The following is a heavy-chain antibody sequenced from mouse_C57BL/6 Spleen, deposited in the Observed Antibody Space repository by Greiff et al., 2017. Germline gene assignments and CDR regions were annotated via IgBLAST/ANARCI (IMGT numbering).Heavy chain of an antibody. Sequence: QVQLQQSGAELVKPGASVKLSCKASGYTFTSYWMQWVKQRPGQGLEWIGEIDPSDSYTNYNQKFKGKATLTVDTSSSTAYMQLSSLTSEDSAVYYCARWGYYDYDGFAYWGQGTLVTVSA. CDR1: GYTFTSYW. CDR3: ARWGYYDYDGFAY. J-gene: IGHJ3*01. CDR2: IDPSDSYT. V-gene: IGHV1-50*01. D-gene: IGHD2-4*01.